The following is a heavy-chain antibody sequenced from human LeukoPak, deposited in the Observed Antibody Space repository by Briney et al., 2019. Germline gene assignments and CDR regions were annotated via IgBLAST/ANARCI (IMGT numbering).Heavy chain of an antibody. CDR1: GYTFTRYG. Sequence: ASVKVSCKASGYTFTRYGITWVRLAPGQGLEWMGWISTYSDDIKYAQRLQGRVTLTTDTSTSTAYMELRSLRSDDTAVYYCARDQGYDFWSGYYWNYYGMDVWGQGTTVTVSS. D-gene: IGHD3-3*01. CDR2: ISTYSDDI. V-gene: IGHV1-18*01. J-gene: IGHJ6*02. CDR3: ARDQGYDFWSGYYWNYYGMDV.